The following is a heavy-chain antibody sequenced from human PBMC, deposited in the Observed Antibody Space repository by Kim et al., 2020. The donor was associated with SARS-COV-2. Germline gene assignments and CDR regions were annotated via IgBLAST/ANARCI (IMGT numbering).Heavy chain of an antibody. Sequence: SETLSLTCTVSGGSISSYYWSWIRQPPGKGLEWIGYIYYSGSTNYNPSLKSRVTISVDTSKNQFSLKLSSVTAADTAVYYCARLAPGGRFDPWGQGTLVTVSS. J-gene: IGHJ5*02. CDR3: ARLAPGGRFDP. CDR2: IYYSGST. V-gene: IGHV4-59*08. CDR1: GGSISSYY. D-gene: IGHD3-10*01.